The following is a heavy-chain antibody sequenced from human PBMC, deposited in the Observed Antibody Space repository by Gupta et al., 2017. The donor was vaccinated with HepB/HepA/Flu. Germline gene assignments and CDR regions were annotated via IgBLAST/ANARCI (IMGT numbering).Heavy chain of an antibody. CDR1: GYTFASHD. CDR2: MNPNSGNT. J-gene: IGHJ4*02. D-gene: IGHD2-2*01. V-gene: IGHV1-8*03. CDR3: ARAGGICSSCSCPYYFDY. Sequence: QVHLVQSGAEVKKPGASVKVSGKASGYTFASHDINWVRQATGQGLEWRGWMNPNSGNTGYAQKFHGRVAITRNTSISTAYMELRILRSEDPAVYYCARAGGICSSCSCPYYFDYWGQGTLVTVSS.